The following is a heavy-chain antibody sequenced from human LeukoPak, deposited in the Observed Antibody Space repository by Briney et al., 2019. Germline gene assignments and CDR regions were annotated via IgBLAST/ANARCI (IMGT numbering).Heavy chain of an antibody. Sequence: GGSLRLSCAASGFTFRGYGMSWVRQAPGKGLEWVSAIRGSGVTTYYADSVKGRFTISRDNSRTTLYLLMNSLRSEDTAVYYCARDNSVRDEAWWFNPWGQGTLVTVSS. CDR3: ARDNSVRDEAWWFNP. CDR2: IRGSGVTT. V-gene: IGHV3-23*01. CDR1: GFTFRGYG. J-gene: IGHJ5*02. D-gene: IGHD5-24*01.